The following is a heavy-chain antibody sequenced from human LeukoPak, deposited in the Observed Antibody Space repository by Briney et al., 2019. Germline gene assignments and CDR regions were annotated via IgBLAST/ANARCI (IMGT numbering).Heavy chain of an antibody. J-gene: IGHJ4*02. CDR1: GFTFSDYA. CDR2: FSVSGGNT. CDR3: AKVGLVPGGGYFDY. D-gene: IGHD3-16*01. Sequence: GGSLRLSCAVSGFTFSDYAMSWVRQAPGRGLEWVSSFSVSGGNTYYADSVKGRFTISRDNSKNTLYLQMNSLRAEDTAVYYCAKVGLVPGGGYFDYWGQGTLVTVSS. V-gene: IGHV3-23*01.